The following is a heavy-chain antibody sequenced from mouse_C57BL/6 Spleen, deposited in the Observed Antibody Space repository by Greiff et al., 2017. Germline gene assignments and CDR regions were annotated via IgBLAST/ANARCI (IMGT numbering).Heavy chain of an antibody. J-gene: IGHJ4*01. CDR2: ISSGGSYT. V-gene: IGHV5-6*02. CDR1: GFTFSSYG. Sequence: EVKLVESGGDLVKPGGSLKLSCAASGFTFSSYGMSWVRQTPDKRLEWVATISSGGSYTYYPDSVKGRFTISRDNAKNTLYLQMSSLKSEDTAMYYCAGGYDDYAMDYWGQGTSVTVSS. D-gene: IGHD2-2*01. CDR3: AGGYDDYAMDY.